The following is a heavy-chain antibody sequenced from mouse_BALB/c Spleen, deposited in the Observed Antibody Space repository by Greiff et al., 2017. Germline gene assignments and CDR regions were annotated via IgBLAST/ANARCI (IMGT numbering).Heavy chain of an antibody. D-gene: IGHD1-1*01. CDR1: GYTFTDYA. CDR3: ARSRATVVATNFDY. Sequence: QVQLQQSGAELVRPGVSVKISCKGSGYTFTDYAMHWVKQSHAKSLEWIGVISTYYGDASYNQKFKGKATMTVDKSSSTAYMELARLTSEDSAIYYCARSRATVVATNFDYWGQGTTLTVSS. CDR2: ISTYYGDA. V-gene: IGHV1S137*01. J-gene: IGHJ2*01.